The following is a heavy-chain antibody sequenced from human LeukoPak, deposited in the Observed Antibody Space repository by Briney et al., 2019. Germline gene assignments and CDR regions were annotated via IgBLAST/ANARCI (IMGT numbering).Heavy chain of an antibody. J-gene: IGHJ4*02. D-gene: IGHD5-12*01. CDR1: GGSISSYY. V-gene: IGHV4-59*01. CDR3: ARDSGYDYFDY. CDR2: IYYSGST. Sequence: SETLSLTCTVSGGSISSYYWSWIRQPPGKGLEWIGYIYYSGSTNYNPSLKSRVTISVDTSKNQFSLKLSSVTAADTAVYYCARDSGYDYFDYWGQGTLVTVSS.